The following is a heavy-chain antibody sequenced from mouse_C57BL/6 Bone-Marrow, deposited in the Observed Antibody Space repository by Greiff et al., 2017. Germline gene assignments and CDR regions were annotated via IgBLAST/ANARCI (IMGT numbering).Heavy chain of an antibody. D-gene: IGHD3-2*02. CDR2: IDPSDSYT. J-gene: IGHJ3*01. CDR1: GYTFTSYW. Sequence: VQLQQPGAELVMPGASVKLSCKASGYTFTSYWMHWVKQRPGQGLEWIGEIDPSDSYTNYNEKFKGKSTLTVDKSSSTAYMQLRSLTSEDSAVYYCARGSGLPWFAYWGQGTLVTVSA. CDR3: ARGSGLPWFAY. V-gene: IGHV1-69*01.